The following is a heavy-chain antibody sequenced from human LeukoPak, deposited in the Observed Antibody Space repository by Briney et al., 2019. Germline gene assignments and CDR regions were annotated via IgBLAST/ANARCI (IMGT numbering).Heavy chain of an antibody. D-gene: IGHD3-10*01. Sequence: GGSLRLSCAASGFTFSNAWMSWVRQAPGKGLEWVGRIKSKTDGGTTDYAAPVKGRFTVSRGDSRNTLYLQMNNLKTEDTAVYYCTTDIRYYGSGSYYPYWGQGTLVTVSS. CDR2: IKSKTDGGTT. J-gene: IGHJ4*02. CDR3: TTDIRYYGSGSYYPY. CDR1: GFTFSNAW. V-gene: IGHV3-15*01.